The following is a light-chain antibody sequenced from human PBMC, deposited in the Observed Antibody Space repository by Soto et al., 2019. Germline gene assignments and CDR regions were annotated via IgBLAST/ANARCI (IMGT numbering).Light chain of an antibody. V-gene: IGKV3D-15*01. CDR1: QSVSSY. CDR2: GAS. J-gene: IGKJ5*01. Sequence: EIVLTQSPGTLSLSPGERATLSCRASQSVSSYLAWYQQKPGQAPRLLISGASTRATGVPARFSGSGSGTEFTLTITSLQSEDFAVYCCQQYNNWPLNFGPGTRLEIK. CDR3: QQYNNWPLN.